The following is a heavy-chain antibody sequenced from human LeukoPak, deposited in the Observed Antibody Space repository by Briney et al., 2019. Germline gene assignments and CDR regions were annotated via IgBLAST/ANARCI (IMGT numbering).Heavy chain of an antibody. CDR2: ISGSGGNT. V-gene: IGHV3-23*01. Sequence: GGSLRLSCAASGLTFSSYAMSWVRQAPGKGLEWVSAISGSGGNTYYADSVKGRFTISRDNSKNTLYLQMNSLRAEDTAVYYCAKAPRDSSGYFLFCFDYWGQGTLVTVSS. J-gene: IGHJ4*02. D-gene: IGHD3-22*01. CDR1: GLTFSSYA. CDR3: AKAPRDSSGYFLFCFDY.